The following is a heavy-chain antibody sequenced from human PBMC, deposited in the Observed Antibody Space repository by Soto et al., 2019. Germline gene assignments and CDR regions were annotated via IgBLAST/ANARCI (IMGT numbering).Heavy chain of an antibody. Sequence: LSLXCTVSXGXXXSXXWSWIRXPPGKGQERIGYIYDSGSTNYNPSLKSRVTISVDTSKNQVSLKLRSVTAADTAVYYCARRGPGIGYDTFYHYSMDVWGQGTMVTVSS. CDR2: IYDSGST. CDR3: ARRGPGIGYDTFYHYSMDV. CDR1: XGXXXSXX. D-gene: IGHD5-12*01. V-gene: IGHV4-59*08. J-gene: IGHJ6*02.